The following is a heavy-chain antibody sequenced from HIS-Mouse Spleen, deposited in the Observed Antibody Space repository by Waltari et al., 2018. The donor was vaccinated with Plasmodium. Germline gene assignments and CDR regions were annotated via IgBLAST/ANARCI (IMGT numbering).Heavy chain of an antibody. V-gene: IGHV1-18*01. Sequence: QVQLVQSGAEVKKPGASVKVSCKASGYTFTNYGISWVRQAPGQGLEWMGWISPYNGKTHFEQKLQGRVTMTTDTSTSTAYMELRSLGSEDTAVYYCARGSAGDAFDIWGQGTMVTVSS. CDR1: GYTFTNYG. D-gene: IGHD6-19*01. CDR3: ARGSAGDAFDI. CDR2: ISPYNGKT. J-gene: IGHJ3*02.